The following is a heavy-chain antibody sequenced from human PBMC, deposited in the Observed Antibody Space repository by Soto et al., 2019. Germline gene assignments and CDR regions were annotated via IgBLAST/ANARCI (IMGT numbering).Heavy chain of an antibody. J-gene: IGHJ4*02. CDR1: GESISSSSYY. CDR2: IYYSGRT. CDR3: ARGDYSSSSGTPYLDT. V-gene: IGHV4-39*01. D-gene: IGHD6-6*01. Sequence: SETLSLTCIVSGESISSSSYYWGWIRQPPGKGLEWIGSIYYSGRTYYNPSLKSRVTTSIDTSKNQFSLKLSSVTATDTAVYSCARGDYSSSSGTPYLDTWGQGTLVTVYS.